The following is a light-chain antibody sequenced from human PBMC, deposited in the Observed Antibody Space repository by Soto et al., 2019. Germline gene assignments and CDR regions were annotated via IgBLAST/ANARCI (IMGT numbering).Light chain of an antibody. Sequence: EIVLTQSPGTLSLSPGERATLSCRASQSVSSSYLAWYQQKPGQAPRLLIYGASSRATGIPDRFSGSASGTDFTLTISRLEPEDFAVYYCQQYGSPITFGQGTRLEIK. CDR2: GAS. J-gene: IGKJ5*01. V-gene: IGKV3-20*01. CDR1: QSVSSSY. CDR3: QQYGSPIT.